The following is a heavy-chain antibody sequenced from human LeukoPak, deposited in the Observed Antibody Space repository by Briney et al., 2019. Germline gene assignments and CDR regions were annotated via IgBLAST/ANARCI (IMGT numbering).Heavy chain of an antibody. CDR1: GFTFSSYG. CDR3: ARESYDSSGYYYESD. D-gene: IGHD3-22*01. V-gene: IGHV3-33*01. J-gene: IGHJ4*02. CDR2: IWYDGSNK. Sequence: PGRSLRLSCAASGFTFSSYGVHWVRQAPGKGLEWVAVIWYDGSNKYYADSVKGRFTISRDNSKNTLYLQMNSLRAEDTAVYYCARESYDSSGYYYESDWGQGTLVTVSS.